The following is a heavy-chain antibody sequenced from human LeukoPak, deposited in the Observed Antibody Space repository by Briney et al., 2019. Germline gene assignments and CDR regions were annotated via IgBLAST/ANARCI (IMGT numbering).Heavy chain of an antibody. Sequence: SETLSLTCAVYGGSFSGYYWSWIRQPPGKGLEWIGEINHSGSTNYNPSLKSRVTISVDTSKNQFSLKLSSVTAADTAVYYCARDRHSSSWLNWFDPWGQGTLVTVSS. D-gene: IGHD6-13*01. CDR2: INHSGST. V-gene: IGHV4-34*01. CDR1: GGSFSGYY. J-gene: IGHJ5*02. CDR3: ARDRHSSSWLNWFDP.